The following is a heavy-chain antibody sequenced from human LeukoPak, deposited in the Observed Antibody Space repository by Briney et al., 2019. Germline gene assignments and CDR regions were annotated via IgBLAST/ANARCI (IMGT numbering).Heavy chain of an antibody. CDR2: VSSSGSTK. D-gene: IGHD6-19*01. Sequence: GGSLGLSCAASGFTFSSYEMNWVRQAPGKGLEWVSYVSSSGSTKYYAASAKGRFTISRDNAKNSLYLQMNSLRAEDTAVYYCARHSSSHDYFDYWGQGTLVTVSS. CDR1: GFTFSSYE. J-gene: IGHJ4*02. CDR3: ARHSSSHDYFDY. V-gene: IGHV3-48*03.